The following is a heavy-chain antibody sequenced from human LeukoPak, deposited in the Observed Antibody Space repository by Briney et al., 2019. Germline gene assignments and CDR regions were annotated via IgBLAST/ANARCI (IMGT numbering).Heavy chain of an antibody. CDR1: GYTFTDYF. D-gene: IGHD3-3*01. J-gene: IGHJ4*02. V-gene: IGHV1-2*02. Sequence: ASVKVSCKASGYTFTDYFLHWVRQAPGQGLEWMGWIGPNNGVTNYARKFQGKVTMTRDTSINTAYMELSSLRSDDTAVYYCARDIRPRVESFDYWGQGTLVTVSS. CDR2: IGPNNGVT. CDR3: ARDIRPRVESFDY.